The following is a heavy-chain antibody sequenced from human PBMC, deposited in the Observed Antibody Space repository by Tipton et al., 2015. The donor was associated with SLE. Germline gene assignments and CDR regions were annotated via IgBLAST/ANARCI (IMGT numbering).Heavy chain of an antibody. D-gene: IGHD2-15*01. CDR1: GGSIDSSTFY. J-gene: IGHJ5*02. Sequence: TLSLTCTVSGGSIDSSTFYWGWIRQPPGKGLEWIGSIHYSGNTYYNPSLKSRVTISVEPSKNQFSLSLKSVTAADTAVYYCARRRIVAAGPSWFDPWGQGTLVIVSS. CDR2: IHYSGNT. V-gene: IGHV4-39*01. CDR3: ARRRIVAAGPSWFDP.